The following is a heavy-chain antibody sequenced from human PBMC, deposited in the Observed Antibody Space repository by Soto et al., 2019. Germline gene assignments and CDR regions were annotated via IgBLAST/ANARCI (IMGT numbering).Heavy chain of an antibody. Sequence: SETLSLTCAVCGGSISSINWWSWVRQPPGKGLEWIGELYHSGSTNYNPSLKSRVTISVDKSKNQFSLMLSSVTAADTAVYYCARVALGGCSSTSCYAGYYYYGLEDWGQGTTVNVSS. CDR2: LYHSGST. J-gene: IGHJ6*02. D-gene: IGHD2-2*01. V-gene: IGHV4-4*02. CDR1: GGSISSINW. CDR3: ARVALGGCSSTSCYAGYYYYGLED.